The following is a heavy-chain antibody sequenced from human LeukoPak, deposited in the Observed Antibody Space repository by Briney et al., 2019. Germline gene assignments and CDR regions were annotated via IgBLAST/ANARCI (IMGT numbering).Heavy chain of an antibody. J-gene: IGHJ4*02. CDR3: ARPLRRSSGWYGLPLDFDY. D-gene: IGHD6-19*01. CDR1: GGTFSSYA. Sequence: SVKVSCKASGGTFSSYAISWVRQAPGQGLEWMGGIIPIFGTANYAQKFQGRVTITADESTSTAYMELSSLRSEDTAVYYCARPLRRSSGWYGLPLDFDYWGQGTLVTVSS. V-gene: IGHV1-69*13. CDR2: IIPIFGTA.